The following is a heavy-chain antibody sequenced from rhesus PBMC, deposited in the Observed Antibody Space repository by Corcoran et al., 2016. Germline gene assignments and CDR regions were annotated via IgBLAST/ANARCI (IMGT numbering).Heavy chain of an antibody. J-gene: IGHJ4*01. CDR2: INGNRGST. V-gene: IGHV4-80*01. CDR1: GGSFSSYW. D-gene: IGHD4-23*01. Sequence: QVQLQASGPGLVKPSETLSLTCAVSGGSFSSYWWSWIRQPPGQGLEWIGEINGNRGSTNYNPSLKSRVTISKDASKNQFSLKLSSVTAADTAVYYCARYAEYSNYLLDYWGQGVLVTVSS. CDR3: ARYAEYSNYLLDY.